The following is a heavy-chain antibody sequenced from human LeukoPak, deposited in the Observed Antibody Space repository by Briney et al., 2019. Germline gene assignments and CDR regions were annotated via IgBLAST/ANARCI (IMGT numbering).Heavy chain of an antibody. Sequence: GASVKVSCKASGYTFTGYYMHWVRQAPGQGLEWMGWINPNSGGKNYAQKFQGRVTMTRDTSISTAYMELSRLRSDDTAVYYCARDSGYYYDSSGYYRKGPFDYWGQGTLVTVSS. D-gene: IGHD3-22*01. CDR2: INPNSGGK. CDR3: ARDSGYYYDSSGYYRKGPFDY. CDR1: GYTFTGYY. J-gene: IGHJ4*02. V-gene: IGHV1-2*02.